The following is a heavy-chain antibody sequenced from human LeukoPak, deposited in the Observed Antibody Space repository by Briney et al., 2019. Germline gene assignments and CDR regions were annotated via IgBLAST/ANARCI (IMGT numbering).Heavy chain of an antibody. CDR1: GFTVSSNY. CDR2: IYSGGST. Sequence: TGGSLRLSCAASGFTVSSNYMSWVRQAPGKGLEWVSVIYSGGSTYYADSVKGRFTISRDNSKNTLYLQMSSLRAEDTAVYYCARVGDGYSALDYWGQGTLVTVSS. V-gene: IGHV3-53*01. D-gene: IGHD5-24*01. J-gene: IGHJ4*02. CDR3: ARVGDGYSALDY.